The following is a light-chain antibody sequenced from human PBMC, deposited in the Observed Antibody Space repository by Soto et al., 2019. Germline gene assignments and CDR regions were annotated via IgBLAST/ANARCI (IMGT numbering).Light chain of an antibody. Sequence: QSVLTQPPSASGTPGQRVTISCSGNSSNIGSNTVNWYQQLPGTAPKLLIYSNNQRPSGVPDRFSGSKSGTSASLAISGLQSEDEADYYCAAWDDSLNGYAFGTGTKLTVL. CDR3: AAWDDSLNGYA. CDR1: SSNIGSNT. CDR2: SNN. V-gene: IGLV1-44*01. J-gene: IGLJ1*01.